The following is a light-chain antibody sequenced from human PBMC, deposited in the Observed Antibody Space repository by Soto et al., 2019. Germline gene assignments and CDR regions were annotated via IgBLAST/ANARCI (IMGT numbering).Light chain of an antibody. J-gene: IGLJ1*01. CDR2: EVS. CDR3: CSYAGSSLYV. CDR1: SSDVGSYNL. V-gene: IGLV2-23*02. Sequence: QSVLTQPASVSGSPGQSITISCTGTSSDVGSYNLVSWYQQHPGKAPKLMIYEVSKRPSGVSNRFSGSKSGNTASLTISGLQAEDEADYYCCSYAGSSLYVFGTGTKVNVL.